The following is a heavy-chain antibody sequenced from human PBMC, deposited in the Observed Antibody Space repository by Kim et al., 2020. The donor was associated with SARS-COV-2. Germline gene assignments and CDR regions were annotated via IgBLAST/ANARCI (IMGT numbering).Heavy chain of an antibody. CDR3: ARDPRGRGGGPDY. CDR1: GFTFSDHY. CDR2: ISNIPPTT. V-gene: IGHV3-11*01. Sequence: GGSLRLSCVASGFTFSDHYMSWIRQFPGQGLEWVAYISNIPPTTYHADSVKGRFTISRDNAKNSLYLQMNRLRVEDTATYYCARDPRGRGGGPDYWGPGIRVTVSS. J-gene: IGHJ4*02. D-gene: IGHD3-16*01.